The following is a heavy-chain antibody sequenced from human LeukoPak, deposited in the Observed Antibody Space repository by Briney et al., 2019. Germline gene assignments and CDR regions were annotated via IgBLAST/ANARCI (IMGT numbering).Heavy chain of an antibody. CDR2: VHPNTGNT. CDR3: ARGPRNDP. D-gene: IGHD1-14*01. CDR1: GYPFTTYE. Sequence: GASVKVSCKTSGYPFTTYEINWVRQAAGQGLEWMGWVHPNTGNTAYAQRFQGRVTMTRGTSISTAYMELSSLTSNDTAVYFCARGPRNDPWGQGTLVTVS. V-gene: IGHV1-8*01. J-gene: IGHJ5*02.